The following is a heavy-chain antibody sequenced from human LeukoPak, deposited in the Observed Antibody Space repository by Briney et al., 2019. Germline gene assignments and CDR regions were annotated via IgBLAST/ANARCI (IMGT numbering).Heavy chain of an antibody. CDR3: ARLYDSSGYYIGDAFDI. Sequence: HGVSLKISCKGSGYSFTSYWIGWVRQMPGKGLEWMGIIYPGDSDTRYSPSFQGQVTISADKSISTAYLQWSSLKASDTAMYYCARLYDSSGYYIGDAFDIWGQGTMVTVSS. D-gene: IGHD3-22*01. CDR1: GYSFTSYW. J-gene: IGHJ3*02. CDR2: IYPGDSDT. V-gene: IGHV5-51*01.